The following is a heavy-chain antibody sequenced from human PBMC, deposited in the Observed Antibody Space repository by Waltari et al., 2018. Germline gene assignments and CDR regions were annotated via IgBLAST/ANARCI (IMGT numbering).Heavy chain of an antibody. CDR3: ASRGAYGSGTDYYYGMDV. V-gene: IGHV1-69*12. Sequence: QVQLVQSGAEVKKPGSSVKVSCKASGGTFSSYAIRWVRQAPGQGLEWMGGIIPIFGTANYAQKFQGRVTITADESTSTAYMELSSLRSEDTAVYYCASRGAYGSGTDYYYGMDVWGKGTTVTISS. CDR2: IIPIFGTA. J-gene: IGHJ6*04. CDR1: GGTFSSYA. D-gene: IGHD3-10*01.